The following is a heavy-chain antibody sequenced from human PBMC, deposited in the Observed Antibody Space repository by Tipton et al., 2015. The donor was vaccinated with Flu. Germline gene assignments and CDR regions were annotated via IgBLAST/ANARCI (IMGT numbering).Heavy chain of an antibody. Sequence: TLSLTCTVSGGSIGSSSYYWGWIRQPPGKGLEWIGSIYYSGSTYFNPSLKSRVTISVDTSKNQFSLKLSSVTAADTAVYYCARDRLLWFGDRYGMDVWGQGTTVTVSS. J-gene: IGHJ6*02. CDR3: ARDRLLWFGDRYGMDV. D-gene: IGHD3-10*01. V-gene: IGHV4-39*07. CDR2: IYYSGST. CDR1: GGSIGSSSYY.